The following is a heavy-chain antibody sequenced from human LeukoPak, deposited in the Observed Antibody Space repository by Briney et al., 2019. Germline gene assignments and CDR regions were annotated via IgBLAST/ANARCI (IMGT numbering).Heavy chain of an antibody. CDR2: INWNGATT. J-gene: IGHJ4*02. D-gene: IGHD1-26*01. CDR1: GFTFEESG. CDR3: ARSVGCPVPHFFDD. Sequence: PGGSLTLPYITSGFTFEESGFTWVRQAPGKGLEWVSGINWNGATTAYADSVRGRFTISRDNAKASVYLQMDSLRDDDTAFYYCARSVGCPVPHFFDDWGQGTLVTVSS. V-gene: IGHV3-20*03.